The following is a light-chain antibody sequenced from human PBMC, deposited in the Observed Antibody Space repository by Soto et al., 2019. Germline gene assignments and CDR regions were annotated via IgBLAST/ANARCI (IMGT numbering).Light chain of an antibody. CDR1: QSVSSS. J-gene: IGKJ2*01. CDR2: AAS. Sequence: ETILTQSPATLSLSPGEGATLSCRASQSVSSSLAWYQQKPGQAPRLLIYAASIRATGIPARFSGSGSGTDVTLTISSLAPEDFAIYYCQQRSNWPGAFGQWTKLEIK. CDR3: QQRSNWPGA. V-gene: IGKV3-11*01.